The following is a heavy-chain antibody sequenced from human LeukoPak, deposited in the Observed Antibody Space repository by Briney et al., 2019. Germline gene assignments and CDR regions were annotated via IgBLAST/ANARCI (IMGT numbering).Heavy chain of an antibody. J-gene: IGHJ4*02. CDR3: AKDRGRITMVRGVSFDY. Sequence: PGGSLRLSCAASGFTVSSNYMSWVRQAPGKGLEWVSVIYSGGSTYYADSVKGRFTISRDNSKNTLYLQMNSLRAEDTAVYYCAKDRGRITMVRGVSFDYWGQGTLVTVSS. CDR2: IYSGGST. V-gene: IGHV3-53*05. CDR1: GFTVSSNY. D-gene: IGHD3-10*01.